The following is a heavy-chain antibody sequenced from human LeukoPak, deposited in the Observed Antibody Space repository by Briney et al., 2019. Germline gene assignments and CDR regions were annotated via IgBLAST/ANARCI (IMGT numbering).Heavy chain of an antibody. Sequence: QAGGSLRLSCEASEFTFSSYSMNWVRQAPGKGLEWVSYISSSSSTIYYAESVKGRFTISRDNAKNSLYLQMNSLRVEDTAVYYCARSRGNSGSYPLDYWGQGTLVTASS. CDR3: ARSRGNSGSYPLDY. D-gene: IGHD1-26*01. CDR2: ISSSSSTI. CDR1: EFTFSSYS. V-gene: IGHV3-48*01. J-gene: IGHJ4*02.